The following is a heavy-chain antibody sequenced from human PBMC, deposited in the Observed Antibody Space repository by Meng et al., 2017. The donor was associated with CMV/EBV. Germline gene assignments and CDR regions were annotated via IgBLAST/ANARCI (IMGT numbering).Heavy chain of an antibody. D-gene: IGHD3-22*01. CDR1: GFTFSNAW. CDR2: IKSKTDGGTT. J-gene: IGHJ4*02. V-gene: IGHV3-15*01. Sequence: GESLKISCAASGFTFSNAWMSWVRQAPGKGLEWVGRIKSKTDGGTTDYAAPLKGRFTISRDDSKNTLYLQMNSLKTEDTAVYYCTTVVGMIVVVIWGQGTLVTVSS. CDR3: TTVVGMIVVVI.